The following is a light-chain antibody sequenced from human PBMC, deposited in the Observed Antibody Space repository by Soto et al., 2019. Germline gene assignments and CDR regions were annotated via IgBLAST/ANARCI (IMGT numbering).Light chain of an antibody. J-gene: IGLJ1*01. CDR2: ANN. CDR1: SSNIGAGYD. V-gene: IGLV1-40*01. Sequence: QSALTQPPSVSGAPGQRVTISCTGSSSNIGAGYDVHWYQQLPGTAPKLLIYANNNRPSGVPDRFSASKSGTSASLAITGLQAEDEADYYCQSYDSSLSLYVFGTGTKLTVL. CDR3: QSYDSSLSLYV.